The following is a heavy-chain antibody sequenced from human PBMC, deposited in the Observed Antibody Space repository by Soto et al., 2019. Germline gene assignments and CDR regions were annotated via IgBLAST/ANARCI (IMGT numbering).Heavy chain of an antibody. CDR1: GGSVSSGSYY. V-gene: IGHV4-61*01. CDR2: IYYSGST. Sequence: QVQLQESGPGLVKPSETLSLTCTVSGGSVSSGSYYWSWIRQPPGKGLEWIGYIYYSGSTNYNPSRKIRVTIAVDTSKNQFSLKLSSVTAADTAVYFCARGKEYSSSDYYYYGMDVWGQGTTVNVAS. J-gene: IGHJ6*02. D-gene: IGHD6-6*01. CDR3: ARGKEYSSSDYYYYGMDV.